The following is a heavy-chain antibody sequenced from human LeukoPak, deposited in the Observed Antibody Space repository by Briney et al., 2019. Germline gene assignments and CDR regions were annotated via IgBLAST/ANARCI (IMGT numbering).Heavy chain of an antibody. D-gene: IGHD3-10*01. Sequence: SQTLSLTCTVSGASFNSDDQYWNWNRQSPGKGLEWIGSIHPSGMLYNNPSLESRVTMSRDTSKNQFSLKLNSVTAADTAVYYCARPSLWVGDVSYYMDVWGKGTAVTVSS. CDR1: GASFNSDDQY. V-gene: IGHV4-30-4*08. CDR3: ARPSLWVGDVSYYMDV. CDR2: IHPSGML. J-gene: IGHJ6*03.